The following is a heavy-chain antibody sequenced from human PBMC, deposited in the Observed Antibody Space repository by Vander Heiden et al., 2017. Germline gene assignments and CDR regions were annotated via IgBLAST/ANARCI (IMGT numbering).Heavy chain of an antibody. Sequence: QVQLVQSGAEVKKPGASVKVSCKASGYTFTGYYMHWVRQAPGQGLEWMGWINPNSGGTNYAQKLQGRVTMTRDTSISTAYMEMSRLRSEDTAVYYCASEIDDYGSGSSDAFDIWGQGTMVTVYS. CDR1: GYTFTGYY. V-gene: IGHV1-2*02. CDR2: INPNSGGT. J-gene: IGHJ3*02. D-gene: IGHD3-10*01. CDR3: ASEIDDYGSGSSDAFDI.